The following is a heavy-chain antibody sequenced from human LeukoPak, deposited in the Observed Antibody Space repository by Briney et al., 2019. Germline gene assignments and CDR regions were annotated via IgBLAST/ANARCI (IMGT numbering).Heavy chain of an antibody. CDR3: ARTLRWPGFGRFDP. V-gene: IGHV3-33*01. CDR2: IWYDGSNK. Sequence: GGSLRLSCAASGFTFSSYGMHWVRQAPGKGLEWVAVIWYDGSNKYYADSVKGRFTISRDNSKNTLYLQMNSLRAEDTAVYYCARTLRWPGFGRFDPWGQGTLVTVSS. J-gene: IGHJ5*02. D-gene: IGHD3-10*01. CDR1: GFTFSSYG.